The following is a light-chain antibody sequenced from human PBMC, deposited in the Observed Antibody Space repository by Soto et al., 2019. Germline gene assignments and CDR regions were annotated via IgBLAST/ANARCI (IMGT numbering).Light chain of an antibody. CDR3: QRLFT. CDR2: DAS. CDR1: QDISNY. J-gene: IGKJ3*01. Sequence: DIQMTQSPSSLSASVGDIVTITCQASQDISNYLNWYQQKPGKAPKLLIYDASNLETGVPSRFSGSGSGTDFTFTISSLQPEDIVTYYCQRLFTFGPGTKVDIK. V-gene: IGKV1-33*01.